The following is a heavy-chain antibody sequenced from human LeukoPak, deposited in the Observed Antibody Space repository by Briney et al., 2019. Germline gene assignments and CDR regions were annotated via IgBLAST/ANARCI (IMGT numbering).Heavy chain of an antibody. CDR2: IIPIFGTA. CDR1: GGTFSSYA. J-gene: IGHJ4*02. Sequence: SVKVSCKASGGTFSSYAISWVRQAPGQGLEWMGGIIPIFGTANYAQKFQGRVTITADESTSTAYMELSSLRSEDTAVYYCARDRSITMVRGVMTPFYWGQGTLVTVSS. V-gene: IGHV1-69*13. D-gene: IGHD3-10*01. CDR3: ARDRSITMVRGVMTPFY.